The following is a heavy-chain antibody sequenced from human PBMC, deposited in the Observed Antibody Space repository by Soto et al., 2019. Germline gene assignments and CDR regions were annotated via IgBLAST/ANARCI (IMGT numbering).Heavy chain of an antibody. V-gene: IGHV4-34*01. CDR3: ASSGGVELNAFDI. D-gene: IGHD1-7*01. CDR2: INHSGST. J-gene: IGHJ3*02. CDR1: GGSFSGYY. Sequence: ETLSLTCAVYGGSFSGYYWSWIRQPPGKGLEWIGEINHSGSTNYNPSLKSRVTISVDTSKNQFSLKLSSVTAADTAVYYCASSGGVELNAFDIWGQGTMVTVSS.